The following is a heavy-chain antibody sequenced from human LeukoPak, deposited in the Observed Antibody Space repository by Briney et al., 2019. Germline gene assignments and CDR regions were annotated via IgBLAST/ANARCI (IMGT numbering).Heavy chain of an antibody. CDR2: IYYSGST. J-gene: IGHJ4*02. D-gene: IGHD1-26*01. Sequence: SETLSLTCTVSDGSISSYSWSWIRQPPGKGLEWIGYIYYSGSTNYNPSLKSRVTISVDTSKNQFSLKLSSVTAADTAVYYCARDILMVGATHYFDYWGQGTLVTVSS. CDR3: ARDILMVGATHYFDY. CDR1: DGSISSYS. V-gene: IGHV4-59*01.